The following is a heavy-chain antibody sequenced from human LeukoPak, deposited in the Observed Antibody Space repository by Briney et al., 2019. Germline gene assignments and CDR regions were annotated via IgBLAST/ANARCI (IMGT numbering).Heavy chain of an antibody. CDR2: ISTSSSYI. CDR3: ATVYKDWNWDATFDY. J-gene: IGHJ4*02. V-gene: IGHV3-21*04. D-gene: IGHD1-7*01. CDR1: GCTFNRYN. Sequence: GGSLRLSCAACGCTFNRYNMNWRRRAPGKGLEWVSSISTSSSYIYYADSVRGRFTISRDNAKNSLYLQMTSLRAEDTAVYYCATVYKDWNWDATFDYWGQGTLVTVS.